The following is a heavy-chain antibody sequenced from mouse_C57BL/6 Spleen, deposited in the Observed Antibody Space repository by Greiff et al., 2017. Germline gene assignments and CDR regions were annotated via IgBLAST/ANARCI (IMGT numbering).Heavy chain of an antibody. Sequence: LQESGAELVRPGASVKMSCKASGYTFTSYNMHWVKQTPRQGLERIGAIYPGNGDTSYNQKFKGKATLTVDKSSSPAYMHLSSLTSEASAVYFCSIASFYYSLYYFDYWGQGTTLTVSS. CDR3: SIASFYYSLYYFDY. CDR1: GYTFTSYN. CDR2: IYPGNGDT. J-gene: IGHJ2*01. D-gene: IGHD1-1*01. V-gene: IGHV1-12*01.